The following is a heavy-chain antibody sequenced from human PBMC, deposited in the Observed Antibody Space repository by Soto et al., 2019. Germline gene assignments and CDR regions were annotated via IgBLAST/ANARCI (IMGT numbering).Heavy chain of an antibody. V-gene: IGHV3-74*01. CDR2: IKSDGSST. CDR3: LRGEQGSFDY. CDR1: GFTFSSYW. J-gene: IGHJ4*03. Sequence: GGSLRLSCAASGFTFSSYWMHWVRQAPGKGLVWVSRIKSDGSSTNYADSAKGRFTISRDNAKNTLYLQMNSLRAEDTAVYYCLRGEQGSFDYWGQGTMVTVSS.